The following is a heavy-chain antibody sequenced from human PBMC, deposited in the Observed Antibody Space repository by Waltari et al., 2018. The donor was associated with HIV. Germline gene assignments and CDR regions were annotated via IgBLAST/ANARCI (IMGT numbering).Heavy chain of an antibody. J-gene: IGHJ4*02. CDR2: IKSKTDGGTT. CDR3: TTKPDQLGYCSGGSCQIDY. CDR1: GFTFSNAW. V-gene: IGHV3-15*01. D-gene: IGHD2-15*01. Sequence: EVQLVESGGGLVKPGGSLRLSCAASGFTFSNAWMSWVRQAPGKGLEWVGRIKSKTDGGTTDYAAPVKGRFTISRDDSKNTLYLQMNSLKTEDTAVYYCTTKPDQLGYCSGGSCQIDYWGQGTLVTVSS.